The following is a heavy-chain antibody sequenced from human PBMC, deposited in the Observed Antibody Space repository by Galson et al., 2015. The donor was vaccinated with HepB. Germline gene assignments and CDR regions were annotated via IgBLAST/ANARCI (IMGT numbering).Heavy chain of an antibody. J-gene: IGHJ5*02. V-gene: IGHV4-4*07. D-gene: IGHD1-26*01. CDR3: VRQGRVGAKGWFVP. Sequence: ETLSLTCSVSGVSISSYYWSWIRQPAGTGLEWIGRMHSTGTTYYNPSLRGRVTMSADTSDTHFPLKLSSVTAAGPAVYYCVRQGRVGAKGWFVPWGHGTLVTVSS. CDR2: MHSTGTT. CDR1: GVSISSYY.